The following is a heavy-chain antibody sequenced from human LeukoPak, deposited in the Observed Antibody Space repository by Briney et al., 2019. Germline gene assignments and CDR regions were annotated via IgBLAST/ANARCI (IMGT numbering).Heavy chain of an antibody. CDR3: AGRSYSSSWYYYYGMDV. CDR1: GYTFTGYY. CDR2: INPNSGGT. Sequence: GASVKVSCKASGYTFTGYYMHWVRQAPGQGLEWMGWINPNSGGTNYAQKFQGRVTMTRDTYISTAYMELSRLRSDDTAVYYCAGRSYSSSWYYYYGMDVWGQGTTVTVSS. D-gene: IGHD6-13*01. V-gene: IGHV1-2*02. J-gene: IGHJ6*02.